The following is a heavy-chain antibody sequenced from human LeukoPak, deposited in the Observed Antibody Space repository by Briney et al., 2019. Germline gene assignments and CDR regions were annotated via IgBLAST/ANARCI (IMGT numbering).Heavy chain of an antibody. Sequence: SETLSLTCTVSGGSISSYYWSWIRQPPGKGLEWIGYIYYSGSTNYNPSLKSRVTISVDTSKNQFSLKLSSVTAADTAVYYCARHHYYYDSSGYGGRVSYFDYWGQGTLVTVSS. CDR1: GGSISSYY. V-gene: IGHV4-59*01. CDR2: IYYSGST. D-gene: IGHD3-22*01. CDR3: ARHHYYYDSSGYGGRVSYFDY. J-gene: IGHJ4*02.